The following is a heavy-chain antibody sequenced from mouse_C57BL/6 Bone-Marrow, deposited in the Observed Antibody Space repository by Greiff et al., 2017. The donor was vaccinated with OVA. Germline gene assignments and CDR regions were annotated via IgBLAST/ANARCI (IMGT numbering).Heavy chain of an antibody. V-gene: IGHV5-9-1*02. CDR2: ISSGGDYI. CDR1: GFTFSSYA. CDR3: TRDDGSSYDYFDY. D-gene: IGHD1-1*01. J-gene: IGHJ2*01. Sequence: EVKLMESGEGLVKPGGSLKLSCAASGFTFSSYAMSWVRQTPEKRLEWVAYISSGGDYIYYADTVKGRFTISRDNAMNTLYLQMSSLKSEDTAMYYGTRDDGSSYDYFDYWGQGTTLTVSS.